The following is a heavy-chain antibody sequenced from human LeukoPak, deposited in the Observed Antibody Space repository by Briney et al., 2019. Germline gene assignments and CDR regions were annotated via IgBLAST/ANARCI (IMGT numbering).Heavy chain of an antibody. D-gene: IGHD6-13*01. J-gene: IGHJ4*02. CDR3: ARDLAAGTFDY. V-gene: IGHV3-48*01. CDR2: ISSSSSTI. Sequence: GGSLRLSCAASGFTFSSYSMNWVRQAPGKGLEWVSYISSSSSTIYYADSVKGRFTISRDNAKNSLYLQMNSLRAEDTAVYYCARDLAAGTFDYWGQGTLVTVSP. CDR1: GFTFSSYS.